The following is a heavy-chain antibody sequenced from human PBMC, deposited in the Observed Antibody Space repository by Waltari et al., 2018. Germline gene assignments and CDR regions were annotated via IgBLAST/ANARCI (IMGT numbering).Heavy chain of an antibody. V-gene: IGHV1-2*02. CDR1: GYTFTGYY. J-gene: IGHJ5*02. Sequence: QVQLVQSGAAVQKPGSSVNVSCKASGYTFTGYYIHWVRQAPGQGLEWRGWINPKSGGTNYAQKFQGRVTMTRDKSISTAYMELSRLRSDDTAVYYCARPVVPAAIAWFEPWGQGTLVTVSS. D-gene: IGHD2-2*02. CDR2: INPKSGGT. CDR3: ARPVVPAAIAWFEP.